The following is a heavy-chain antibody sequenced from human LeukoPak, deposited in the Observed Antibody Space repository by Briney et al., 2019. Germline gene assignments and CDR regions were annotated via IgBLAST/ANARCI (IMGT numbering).Heavy chain of an antibody. Sequence: PGGSLRLSCAASGFTFSSYWMSWVRQAPGKGLEWVANIKQDGSEKYYVDSVKGRFTISRDNAKNSLYLQMNSLRAEGTAVYYCARGAEEAIFGVVIPDYWGQGTLVTVSS. V-gene: IGHV3-7*01. CDR3: ARGAEEAIFGVVIPDY. J-gene: IGHJ4*02. CDR2: IKQDGSEK. D-gene: IGHD3-3*01. CDR1: GFTFSSYW.